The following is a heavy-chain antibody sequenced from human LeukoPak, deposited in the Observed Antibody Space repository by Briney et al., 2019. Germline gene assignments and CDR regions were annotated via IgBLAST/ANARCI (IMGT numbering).Heavy chain of an antibody. CDR3: ARRFDS. V-gene: IGHV3-48*01. CDR1: GFSFTAYS. J-gene: IGHJ4*02. CDR2: IGPGGDI. Sequence: GGSLRLSCVASGFSFTAYSMNWVRQAPGRGLDWISYIGPGGDIYYADSVTGRFTVSRDIAKNSLYLQMNGLRVEDTAVYYCARRFDSWGQGTLVTVSS.